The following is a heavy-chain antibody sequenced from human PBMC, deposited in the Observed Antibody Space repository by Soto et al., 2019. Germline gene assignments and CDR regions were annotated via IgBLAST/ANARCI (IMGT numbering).Heavy chain of an antibody. J-gene: IGHJ4*02. CDR3: ASSYYYDSPGY. V-gene: IGHV4-61*01. D-gene: IGHD3-22*01. CDR1: GGSVSSGSYY. Sequence: SETLSLTCTVSGGSVSSGSYYWSWIRQPPGKGLEWIGYIYYSGSTNYNPSLKSRVTISVDTSKNQFSLKLSSVTAADTAVSYCASSYYYDSPGYWGQGTLVSVSS. CDR2: IYYSGST.